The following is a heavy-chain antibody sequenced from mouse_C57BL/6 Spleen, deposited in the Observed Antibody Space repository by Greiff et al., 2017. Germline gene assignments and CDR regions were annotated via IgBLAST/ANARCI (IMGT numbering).Heavy chain of an antibody. CDR1: GYTFTSYW. CDR3: ARHRTVVDYYAMDY. Sequence: QVQLQQPGAELVRPGTSVKLSCKASGYTFTSYWMHWVKQRPGQGLEWIGVIDPSDSYTNYNQKFKGKATLPVDTSSSTAYMQLSSLTSEDSAVYYCARHRTVVDYYAMDYWGQGTSVTVSS. CDR2: IDPSDSYT. V-gene: IGHV1-59*01. D-gene: IGHD1-1*01. J-gene: IGHJ4*01.